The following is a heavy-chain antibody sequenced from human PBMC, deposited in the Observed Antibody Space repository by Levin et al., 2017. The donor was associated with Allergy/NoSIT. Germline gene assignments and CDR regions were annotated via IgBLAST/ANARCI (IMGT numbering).Heavy chain of an antibody. Sequence: GGSLRLSCAVSGFIFSDPYMDWVRQAPGKGLEWLARSKHKAEDYATEYAASVRDRFTISRDEGKNGLYLQMNRLTIEDTAVYYCSRGRLGPYSHMDVWGKGTSVTVSS. D-gene: IGHD6-6*01. V-gene: IGHV3-72*01. CDR2: SKHKAEDYAT. CDR3: SRGRLGPYSHMDV. J-gene: IGHJ6*03. CDR1: GFIFSDPY.